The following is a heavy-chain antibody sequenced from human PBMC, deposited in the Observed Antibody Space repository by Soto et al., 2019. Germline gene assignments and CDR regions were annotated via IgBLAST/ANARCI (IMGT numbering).Heavy chain of an antibody. Sequence: EVQLLESGGGLVQPGGSLRLSCAASGFTFSSYAMSWVRQAPGKGLEWVSAISGSGGSTYYADSVKGRFTISRDNSKNPLYLPMNSLRAEDTAVYYCAKLMGLIHDAFDIWGQGTMVTVSS. J-gene: IGHJ3*02. D-gene: IGHD2-8*01. CDR3: AKLMGLIHDAFDI. CDR2: ISGSGGST. CDR1: GFTFSSYA. V-gene: IGHV3-23*01.